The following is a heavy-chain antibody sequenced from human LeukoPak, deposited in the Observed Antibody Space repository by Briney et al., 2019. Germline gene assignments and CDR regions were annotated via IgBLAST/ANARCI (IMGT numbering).Heavy chain of an antibody. CDR2: IYSGGST. CDR3: AKDLYSNYGPADY. Sequence: GGSLRLSCAASGFSVSSNYMSWVRQAPGKGLEWVSVIYSGGSTYYADSVKGRFTISRDNSKNTLYLQMNSLRAEDTAVYYCAKDLYSNYGPADYWGQGNLVTVSS. V-gene: IGHV3-53*01. D-gene: IGHD4-11*01. CDR1: GFSVSSNY. J-gene: IGHJ4*02.